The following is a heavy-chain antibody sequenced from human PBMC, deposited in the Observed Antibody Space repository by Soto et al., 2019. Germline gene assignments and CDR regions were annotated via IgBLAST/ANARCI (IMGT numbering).Heavy chain of an antibody. D-gene: IGHD3-10*01. CDR2: ISAYNGNT. CDR3: ASLRITMVRGVINLFGY. V-gene: IGHV1-18*01. J-gene: IGHJ4*02. CDR1: GYTFTSYG. Sequence: QVQLVQSGAEVKKPGASVKVSCKASGYTFTSYGISWVRQAPGQGLEWMGWISAYNGNTNYAQKLQGRVTMTTDTSTSPAHMQLRSLRSDDTAVYYCASLRITMVRGVINLFGYWGQGTLVTVSS.